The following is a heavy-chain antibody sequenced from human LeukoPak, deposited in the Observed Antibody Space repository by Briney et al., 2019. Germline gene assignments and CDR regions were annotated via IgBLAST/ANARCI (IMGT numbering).Heavy chain of an antibody. V-gene: IGHV1-46*01. D-gene: IGHD5-24*01. CDR3: ARDRRSLHPDGYNFDY. Sequence: ASVKVSCKASGYTFTSYYMHWVRQAPGQGLEWMGVINPSGGSTSYAQKFQGRVTMTRDTSTSTVYMELSSLRSEDTAVYYCARDRRSLHPDGYNFDYWGQGTLVTVSS. CDR2: INPSGGST. J-gene: IGHJ4*02. CDR1: GYTFTSYY.